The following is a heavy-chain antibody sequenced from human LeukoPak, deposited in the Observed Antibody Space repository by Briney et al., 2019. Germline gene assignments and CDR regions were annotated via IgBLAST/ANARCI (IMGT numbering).Heavy chain of an antibody. D-gene: IGHD5-24*01. CDR1: GYTFTSYG. CDR3: ARRSRDGYNLHY. Sequence: GASVKVSCKASGYTFTSYGISWVRQAPGQGLEWMGWISAYNGNTNYAQKFQGRVTMTRDTSISTAYMELSRLRSDDTAVYYCARRSRDGYNLHYWGQGTLVTVSS. J-gene: IGHJ4*02. CDR2: ISAYNGNT. V-gene: IGHV1-18*01.